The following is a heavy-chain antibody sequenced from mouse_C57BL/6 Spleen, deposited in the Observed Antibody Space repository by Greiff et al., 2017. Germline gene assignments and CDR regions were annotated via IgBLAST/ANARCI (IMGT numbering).Heavy chain of an antibody. CDR3: ARNGHYYDSLYFDY. J-gene: IGHJ2*01. D-gene: IGHD1-1*01. CDR2: ILPGGGST. V-gene: IGHV1-9*01. Sequence: QVQLQQSGAELMKPGASVKLSCKATGYTFTGYWIEWVKQRPGHGLEWIGEILPGGGSTNYNEKFKGKATFTADTSSNTAYMQLSSLTTEDSAIDYCARNGHYYDSLYFDYWGQGTTLTVSS. CDR1: GYTFTGYW.